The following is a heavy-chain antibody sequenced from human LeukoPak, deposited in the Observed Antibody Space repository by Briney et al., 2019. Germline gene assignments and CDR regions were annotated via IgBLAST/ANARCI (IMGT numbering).Heavy chain of an antibody. CDR2: IYTSGST. D-gene: IGHD5-18*01. Sequence: PSETLSLTCTVSGGSISSYYWSWIRQPAGKGLEWTGRIYTSGSTNYNPSLKSRVTMSVDTSKNQFSLKLSSVTAADTAVYYCARAISYGYGNYYYYYGMDVWGQGTTVTVSS. J-gene: IGHJ6*02. CDR3: ARAISYGYGNYYYYYGMDV. V-gene: IGHV4-4*07. CDR1: GGSISSYY.